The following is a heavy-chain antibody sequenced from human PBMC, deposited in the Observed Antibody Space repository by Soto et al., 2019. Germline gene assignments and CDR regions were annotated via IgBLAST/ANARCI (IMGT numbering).Heavy chain of an antibody. CDR1: GYTFTSYD. Sequence: QVQLVQSGAEVTKPGASVKVSCKASGYTFTSYDINWVRQATGQGLEWMGWMNPNSGNTGYAQKFQGRVTMTRNTSISTGYMELSSLRSEDTAVYYCAGGGCRGRSSYSSDRYYYMEVWCKGTTVTVSS. CDR2: MNPNSGNT. CDR3: AGGGCRGRSSYSSDRYYYMEV. J-gene: IGHJ6*03. V-gene: IGHV1-8*01. D-gene: IGHD2-15*01.